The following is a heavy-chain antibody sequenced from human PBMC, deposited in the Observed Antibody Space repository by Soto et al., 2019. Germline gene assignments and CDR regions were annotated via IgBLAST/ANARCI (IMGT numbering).Heavy chain of an antibody. V-gene: IGHV3-73*01. CDR2: IRSKANSYAT. CDR3: TSPVYGSSPIYGMDV. Sequence: EVQLVESGGGLVQPGGSLKLSCAASGFTFSGSAMHWVRQASGKGLEWVGRIRSKANSYATAYAASVKGRFTISRDDSKNTAYLQMNSLKTEDTAVYYCTSPVYGSSPIYGMDVWGQGTTVTVSS. J-gene: IGHJ6*02. D-gene: IGHD6-6*01. CDR1: GFTFSGSA.